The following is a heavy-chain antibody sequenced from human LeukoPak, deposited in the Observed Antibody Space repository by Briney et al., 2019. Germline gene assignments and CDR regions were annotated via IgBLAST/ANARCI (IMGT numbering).Heavy chain of an antibody. CDR2: IYYSGST. CDR3: ARGHTRYYFDY. CDR1: GGSISSYY. Sequence: SETLSLXCTVSGGSISSYYWSWIRKPPGKGLEWIGYIYYSGSTNYNPSLKSRVTISVDTSKNQFSLKLSSVTAADTAVYYCARGHTRYYFDYWGQGTLVTVSS. J-gene: IGHJ4*02. D-gene: IGHD1-1*01. V-gene: IGHV4-59*01.